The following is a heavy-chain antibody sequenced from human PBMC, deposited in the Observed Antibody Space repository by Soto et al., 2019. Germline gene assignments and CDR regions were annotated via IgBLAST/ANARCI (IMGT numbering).Heavy chain of an antibody. CDR1: GGSISSYY. Sequence: PSETLSLTCTVSGGSISSYYWSWIRQPPGKGLEWIGYIYYSGSTNYNPSLKSRVTISVDTSKNQFSLKLSSVTAADTAVYYCAKTYDFWSGYPRHYYYYYMDVWGKGTTVTVSS. CDR3: AKTYDFWSGYPRHYYYYYMDV. J-gene: IGHJ6*03. CDR2: IYYSGST. D-gene: IGHD3-3*01. V-gene: IGHV4-59*01.